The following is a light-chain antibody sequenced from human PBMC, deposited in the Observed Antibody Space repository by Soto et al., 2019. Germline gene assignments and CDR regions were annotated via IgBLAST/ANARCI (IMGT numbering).Light chain of an antibody. J-gene: IGLJ1*01. CDR1: SSDVGGYNY. V-gene: IGLV2-23*02. Sequence: QSVLNRPASVSGSPGQSSTISCTGTSSDVGGYNYVSWYQQHPGKAPKLMIFEVNKRPSGVSNRFSGSKSGNTASLTISGLKVEDEADYYCCSSGGSPTYVFGTGTKVTVL. CDR3: CSSGGSPTYV. CDR2: EVN.